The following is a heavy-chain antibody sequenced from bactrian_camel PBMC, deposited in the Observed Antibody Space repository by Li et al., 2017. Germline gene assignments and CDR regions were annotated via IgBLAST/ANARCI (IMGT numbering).Heavy chain of an antibody. CDR1: GFPDSAYC. V-gene: IGHV3S1*01. J-gene: IGHJ4*01. D-gene: IGHD2*01. CDR3: AAQFLEASCAVVHAIDN. CDR2: LHTGGGDT. Sequence: VQLVESGGGSVQPGGSLRLSCSVSGFPDSAYCLGWFRQVPDKARREDVALLHTGGGDTFYATSVKGRFTISKGSAMSSLHLEMRSLKPDDTAMYYCAAQFLEASCAVVHAIDNWGQGTQVTVS.